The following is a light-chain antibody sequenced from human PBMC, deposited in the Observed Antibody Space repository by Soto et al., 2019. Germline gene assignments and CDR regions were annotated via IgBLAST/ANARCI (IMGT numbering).Light chain of an antibody. CDR1: QSISTN. Sequence: IIMTQSPATLSVSPGERVTLSCRASQSISTNLAWYQQKPGQAPRLLIYGASTRDTHIPDRFSGTGSETEFTVSVSSLQSEDFAVYYCQQYYDWPLVTFGGGTRVDI. CDR2: GAS. CDR3: QQYYDWPLVT. J-gene: IGKJ4*01. V-gene: IGKV3-15*01.